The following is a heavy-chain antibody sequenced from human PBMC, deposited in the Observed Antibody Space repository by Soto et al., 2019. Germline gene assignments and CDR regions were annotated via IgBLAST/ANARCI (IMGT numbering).Heavy chain of an antibody. J-gene: IGHJ4*02. D-gene: IGHD5-12*01. CDR2: ISYDGSNK. CDR3: ATSRWLQLRGYFDY. V-gene: IGHV3-30*03. Sequence: PGGSLRLSCAASGFTFSSYGMHWVRQAPGKGLEWVAVISYDGSNKYYADSVKGRFTISRDNSKNTLYLQMNSLRAEDTAVYYCATSRWLQLRGYFDYWGQGTLVTVYS. CDR1: GFTFSSYG.